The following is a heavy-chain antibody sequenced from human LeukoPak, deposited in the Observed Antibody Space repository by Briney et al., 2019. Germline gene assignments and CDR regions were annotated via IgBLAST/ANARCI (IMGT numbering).Heavy chain of an antibody. CDR2: IYYSGST. CDR3: ARATDREPLDY. V-gene: IGHV4-59*01. Sequence: SETLSLTCTVSGGSISSYYWSWIRQPPWKGLEWIGYIYYSGSTNYNPSLKSRVTISVGTSKNQFSLKLSSVTAADTAVYYCARATDREPLDYWGQGTLVTVSS. D-gene: IGHD1-26*01. CDR1: GGSISSYY. J-gene: IGHJ4*02.